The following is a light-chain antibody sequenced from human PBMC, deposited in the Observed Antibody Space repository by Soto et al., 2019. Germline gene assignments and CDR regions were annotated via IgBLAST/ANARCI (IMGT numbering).Light chain of an antibody. CDR2: GAS. Sequence: VMTPSPATLSVSPGERVTLSCRASQSVSSNLAWYQQKPGQAPRLLIYGASTRATGIPARFSGSGSGTEFTLTISSLQSEDFAVYYCQQYNNWPPWTFGQGTKVDIK. J-gene: IGKJ1*01. V-gene: IGKV3-15*01. CDR3: QQYNNWPPWT. CDR1: QSVSSN.